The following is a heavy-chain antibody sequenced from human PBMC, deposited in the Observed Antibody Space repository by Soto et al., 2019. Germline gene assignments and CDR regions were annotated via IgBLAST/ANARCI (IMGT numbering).Heavy chain of an antibody. J-gene: IGHJ5*02. CDR3: ASHDPGARFDP. CDR1: RYIFTAYF. CDR2: INPNNGAT. V-gene: IGHV1-2*02. Sequence: QVQLVQSGAEVKTPGASVKVSCKATRYIFTAYFMHWVRQAPGQGLEWMGWINPNNGATHYGLSFQGRVTMTRDTSISTAYMELSSLRSDDTAVYYCASHDPGARFDPWGQGTLVIVSS. D-gene: IGHD1-1*01.